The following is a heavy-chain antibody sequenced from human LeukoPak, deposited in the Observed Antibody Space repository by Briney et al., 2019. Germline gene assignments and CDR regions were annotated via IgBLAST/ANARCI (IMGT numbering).Heavy chain of an antibody. D-gene: IGHD1-14*01. CDR1: GGTFSSYA. J-gene: IGHJ5*02. CDR3: ARGVRGLLTTPKIVAPFDP. V-gene: IGHV1-69*05. Sequence: SVKVSCKASGGTFSSYAISWVRQAPGQGLEWMGGIIPIFGTANYAQKFQGRVTITTDESTSTAYMELSSLRSEDTAVYYCARGVRGLLTTPKIVAPFDPWGQGTLVTVSS. CDR2: IIPIFGTA.